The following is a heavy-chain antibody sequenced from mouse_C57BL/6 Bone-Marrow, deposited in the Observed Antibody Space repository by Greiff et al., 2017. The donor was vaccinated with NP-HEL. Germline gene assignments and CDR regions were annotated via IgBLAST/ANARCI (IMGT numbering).Heavy chain of an antibody. Sequence: EVKVVESGPGMVKPSQSLSLTCTVTGYSITSGYDWHWIRHFPGNKLEWMGYISYSGSTNYNPSLKSRISITHDTSKNHFFLKLNSVTTEDTATYYCARDGYDGGFAYWGQGTLVTVSA. CDR2: ISYSGST. V-gene: IGHV3-1*01. J-gene: IGHJ3*01. CDR1: GYSITSGYD. CDR3: ARDGYDGGFAY. D-gene: IGHD2-2*01.